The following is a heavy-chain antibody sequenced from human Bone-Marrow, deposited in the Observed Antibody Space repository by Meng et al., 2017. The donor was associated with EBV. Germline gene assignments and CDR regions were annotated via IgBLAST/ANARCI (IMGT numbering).Heavy chain of an antibody. CDR2: IYYNGTT. D-gene: IGHD1-26*01. V-gene: IGHV4-61*01. Sequence: HAHLTVSRPGTVQPSHTPSLSSPSFRASLSSGSHYCNRIRPPPGKGLECIGYIYYNGTTNYTPSLKSRLPISVDPSKNQFSLKLSSVPAADTAVYYCASTSGNLIYSDYCGQGTLVTVSS. CDR1: RASLSSGSHY. J-gene: IGHJ4*02. CDR3: ASTSGNLIYSDY.